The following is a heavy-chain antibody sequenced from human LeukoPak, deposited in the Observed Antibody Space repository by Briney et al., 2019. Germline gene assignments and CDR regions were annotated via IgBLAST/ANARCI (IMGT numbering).Heavy chain of an antibody. V-gene: IGHV1-46*01. D-gene: IGHD3-10*01. CDR1: GYTFTSYY. Sequence: ASVKVSCKASGYTFTSYYMHWVRQAPGQGLEWMGIINPSGGSTSYAQKFQGRVTMTRDTSTSTVCMELSSLRSEDTAVYYCARDGRVYGSGSTPFDYWGQGTLVTVSS. CDR2: INPSGGST. J-gene: IGHJ4*02. CDR3: ARDGRVYGSGSTPFDY.